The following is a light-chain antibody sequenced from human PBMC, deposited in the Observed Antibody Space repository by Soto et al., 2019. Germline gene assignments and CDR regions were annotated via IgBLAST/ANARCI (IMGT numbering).Light chain of an antibody. V-gene: IGLV2-14*01. Sequence: QSVLTQPASVSGSPGQSITISCTGTSSDIGNYNYVSWYQQHPGTAPKLMIYEVNNRPSGVSHRFSGSKSGNTASLTISGLQAEDEAAYFCSSFTTSSPLHVFGSGTKLTVL. CDR2: EVN. CDR1: SSDIGNYNY. CDR3: SSFTTSSPLHV. J-gene: IGLJ1*01.